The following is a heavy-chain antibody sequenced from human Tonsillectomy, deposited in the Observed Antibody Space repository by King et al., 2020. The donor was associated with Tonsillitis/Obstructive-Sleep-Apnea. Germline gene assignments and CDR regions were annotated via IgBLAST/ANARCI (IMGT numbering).Heavy chain of an antibody. CDR2: ITDRGDTT. V-gene: IGHV3-23*01. J-gene: IGHJ6*03. D-gene: IGHD6-19*01. CDR3: VGGTAGADYYYMDV. CDR1: GFTFTSYA. Sequence: VQLLESGGGLVQPGGSLRLSCAASGFTFTSYAMSWVRQAPVKGLEWVSSITDRGDTTFNADSVKGRFTMSRDNSKNTLYLQMKSLRAEDTALYYCVGGTAGADYYYMDVWGKGTTVTVSS.